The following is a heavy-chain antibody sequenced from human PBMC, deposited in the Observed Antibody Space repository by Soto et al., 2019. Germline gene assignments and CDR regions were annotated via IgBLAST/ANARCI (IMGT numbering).Heavy chain of an antibody. CDR1: GFTFSSYG. Sequence: QVQLVESGGGVVQPGRSLRLSCAASGFTFSSYGMHWVRQAPGKGLEWVAVIWYDGSNKYYADSVKGRFTISRDNSKNTLYLQMNSLSAEDTAVYYCARDRMYSSSWFSWGQGTLVTVSS. J-gene: IGHJ5*02. CDR2: IWYDGSNK. D-gene: IGHD6-13*01. V-gene: IGHV3-33*01. CDR3: ARDRMYSSSWFS.